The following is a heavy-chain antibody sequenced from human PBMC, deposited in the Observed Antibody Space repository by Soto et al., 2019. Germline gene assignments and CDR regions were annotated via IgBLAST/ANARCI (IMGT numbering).Heavy chain of an antibody. CDR1: GYTFTDYG. CDR2: ISGYNGNT. CDR3: ARDREYYYDSSGNYYYHYGLDV. Sequence: QVQLVESGAEVKKPGASVKVSCKASGYTFTDYGISWVRQAPGQGLEWMGWISGYNGNTKYAQKFQGRVTMTTDTPANTAYMELRSLRSDDTAVYYCARDREYYYDSSGNYYYHYGLDVWGQGTRVTGS. D-gene: IGHD3-22*01. J-gene: IGHJ6*02. V-gene: IGHV1-18*04.